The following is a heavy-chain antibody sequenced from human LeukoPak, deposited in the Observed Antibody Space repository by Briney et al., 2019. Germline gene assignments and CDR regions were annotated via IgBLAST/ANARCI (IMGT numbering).Heavy chain of an antibody. D-gene: IGHD1-26*01. CDR1: GFTFDDYG. V-gene: IGHV3-20*04. CDR2: INWNGGST. J-gene: IGHJ4*02. CDR3: AKDRYRGGATDFDY. Sequence: PGGSLRLSCAASGFTFDDYGMSWVRQAPGKGLEWVSGINWNGGSTGYADSVKGRFTISRDNAKNTLYLQMNSLRAEDTAVYYCAKDRYRGGATDFDYWGQGTLVTVSS.